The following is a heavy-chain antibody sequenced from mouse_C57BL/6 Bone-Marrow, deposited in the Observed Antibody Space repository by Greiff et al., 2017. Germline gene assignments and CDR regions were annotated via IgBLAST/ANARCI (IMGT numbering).Heavy chain of an antibody. CDR1: GYTFTSYW. V-gene: IGHV1-52*01. Sequence: VQLQQPGAELVRPGSSVKLSCKASGYTFTSYWMHWVKQRPIQGLEWIGNIDPSDSETHYNQKFKDKATLTVDKSSSTAYMQVSSLTSEDAAVYYCARELIRYFDVWGTGATVTGSS. D-gene: IGHD1-1*01. J-gene: IGHJ1*03. CDR2: IDPSDSET. CDR3: ARELIRYFDV.